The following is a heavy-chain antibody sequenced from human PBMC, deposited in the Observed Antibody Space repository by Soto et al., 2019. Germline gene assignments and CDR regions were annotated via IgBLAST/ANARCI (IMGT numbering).Heavy chain of an antibody. V-gene: IGHV1-69*13. CDR2: IIPIFGTA. D-gene: IGHD3-22*01. CDR1: GGTFSSYA. Sequence: SVKVSCKASGGTFSSYAISWVRQAPGQGLEWMGGIIPIFGTANYAQKFQGRVTITADESTSTAYMELSSLRSEDTAVYYCAIPPTPYDSSGYPDAFDIWGQGTMVTVSS. J-gene: IGHJ3*02. CDR3: AIPPTPYDSSGYPDAFDI.